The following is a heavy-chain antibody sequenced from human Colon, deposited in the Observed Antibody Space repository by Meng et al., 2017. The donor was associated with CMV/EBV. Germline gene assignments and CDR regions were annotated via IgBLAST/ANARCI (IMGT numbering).Heavy chain of an antibody. CDR1: GFTVSCNC. CDR3: SKNLGPGCRYFDC. V-gene: IGHV3-53*01. Sequence: CAASGFTVSCNCISLVRQAPGWGLACVSVIYKGSSTCYADSVESRFTISRNDSKNTLYLRNNSLSAEETAVYYCSKNLGPGCRYFDCCARRTLVTVSS. D-gene: IGHD1-7*01. CDR2: IYKGSST. J-gene: IGHJ4*02.